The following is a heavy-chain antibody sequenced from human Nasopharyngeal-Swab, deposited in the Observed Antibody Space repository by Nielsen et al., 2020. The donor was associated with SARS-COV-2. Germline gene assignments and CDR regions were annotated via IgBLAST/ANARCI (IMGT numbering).Heavy chain of an antibody. J-gene: IGHJ4*02. V-gene: IGHV4-59*01. CDR2: IFYSGST. D-gene: IGHD3-10*01. CDR1: GGSISSYY. Sequence: SETLSLTCTVSGGSISSYYWSWIRQLPGKGLEWIGYIFYSGSTNYNPSLKSRVTISVDTSKNQFSLKLSSVTAADTAVYYCARDLPGGPTFDYWGQGTLVTVSS. CDR3: ARDLPGGPTFDY.